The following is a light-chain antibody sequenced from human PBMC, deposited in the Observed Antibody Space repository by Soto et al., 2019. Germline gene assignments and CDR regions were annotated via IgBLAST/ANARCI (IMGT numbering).Light chain of an antibody. V-gene: IGKV1-5*03. J-gene: IGKJ1*01. Sequence: IQMTQSPSTLSGSVGDSVTIPCRASETISSWLAWYQQKPGKAPKLLIYKASTLKSGVPSRFSGSGSGTDFTLTISSLQPEDFATYYCQQSYSTPQAFGQGTKVDNK. CDR1: ETISSW. CDR2: KAS. CDR3: QQSYSTPQA.